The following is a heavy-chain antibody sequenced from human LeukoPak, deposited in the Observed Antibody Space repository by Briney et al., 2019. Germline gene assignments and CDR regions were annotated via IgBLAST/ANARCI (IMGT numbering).Heavy chain of an antibody. CDR1: GGSFSGYY. V-gene: IGHV4-34*01. Sequence: SETLSLTCAVYGGSFSGYYWSWIRQPPGKGLEWTGEINHSGSTNYNPSLKSRVTISVDTSKNQFSLKLSSVTAADTAVYYCARVKDYYGSGSYYFDYWGQGTLVTVSS. CDR2: INHSGST. J-gene: IGHJ4*02. D-gene: IGHD3-10*01. CDR3: ARVKDYYGSGSYYFDY.